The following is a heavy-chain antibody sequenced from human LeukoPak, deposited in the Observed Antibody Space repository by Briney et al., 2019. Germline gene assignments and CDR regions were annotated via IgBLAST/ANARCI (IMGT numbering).Heavy chain of an antibody. V-gene: IGHV1-69*05. D-gene: IGHD3-3*01. Sequence: SVKVSCKASGGTFSSYAISWVRQAPGQGLEWMGGIIPIFGTANYAQKFQGRVTITTDESTSTAYMELSSQRSEDTAVYYCARGFGVSHRPRRTDKYYFDYWGQGALVTVSS. CDR1: GGTFSSYA. CDR3: ARGFGVSHRPRRTDKYYFDY. J-gene: IGHJ4*02. CDR2: IIPIFGTA.